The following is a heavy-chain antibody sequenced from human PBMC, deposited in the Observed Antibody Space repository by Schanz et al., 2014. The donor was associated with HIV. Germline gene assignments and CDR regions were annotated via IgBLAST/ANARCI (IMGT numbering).Heavy chain of an antibody. CDR1: GFIFQDYA. CDR3: VKAYSSGFSGAGS. V-gene: IGHV3-23*04. Sequence: EVHLVESGGGLVKPGGSLRLSCAASGFIFQDYAMSWVRQAPGKGLEWVSTISGSDGDTYYADSVKGRFTISRDNSRNALYLHMNSLRADDTAIYYCVKAYSSGFSGAGSWGQGALVTVSS. D-gene: IGHD5-18*01. J-gene: IGHJ5*02. CDR2: ISGSDGDT.